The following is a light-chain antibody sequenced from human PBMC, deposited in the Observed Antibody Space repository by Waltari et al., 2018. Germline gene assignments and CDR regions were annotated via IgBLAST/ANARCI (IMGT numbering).Light chain of an antibody. CDR1: YRDTVDTAY. Sequence: QSALTQPASASVSPGQSTTIPCTRTYRDTVDTAYLSWYHQHTDKAPQLIIFEGSNRPSGVSNRFSGFKSGNTASLTISGLQADDEADYYCSSYTSSSAPYVFGSGTKVTVL. V-gene: IGLV2-14*01. J-gene: IGLJ1*01. CDR3: SSYTSSSAPYV. CDR2: EGS.